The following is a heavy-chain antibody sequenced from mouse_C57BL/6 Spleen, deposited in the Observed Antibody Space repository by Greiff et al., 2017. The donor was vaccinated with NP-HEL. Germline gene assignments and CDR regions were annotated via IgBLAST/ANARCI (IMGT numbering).Heavy chain of an antibody. CDR1: GYTFTSYW. J-gene: IGHJ3*01. V-gene: IGHV1-61*01. D-gene: IGHD1-1*01. Sequence: QVQLQQPGAELVRPGSSVKLSCKASGYTFTSYWMDWVKQRPGQGLEWIGNIYPSDSETHYNQKFKDKATLTVDKSSSTAYMQLSSLTSEDSAVYYCARSYYGSSWFAYWGQGTLVTVSA. CDR3: ARSYYGSSWFAY. CDR2: IYPSDSET.